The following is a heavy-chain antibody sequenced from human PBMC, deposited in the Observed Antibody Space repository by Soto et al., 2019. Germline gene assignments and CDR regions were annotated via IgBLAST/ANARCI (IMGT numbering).Heavy chain of an antibody. J-gene: IGHJ6*03. V-gene: IGHV4-59*01. CDR3: ARTTVTTVLSFHYYFYMDV. Sequence: QVQLQESGPGLVKPSETLSLTCTVSGGSISSYYWSWIRQPPGKGLEWIGYIFYIGSTNYSPSLKSRVTISVDTSKNQFSLKLSSVTAADTAVYYCARTTVTTVLSFHYYFYMDVWGKGTTVTVSS. CDR2: IFYIGST. D-gene: IGHD4-17*01. CDR1: GGSISSYY.